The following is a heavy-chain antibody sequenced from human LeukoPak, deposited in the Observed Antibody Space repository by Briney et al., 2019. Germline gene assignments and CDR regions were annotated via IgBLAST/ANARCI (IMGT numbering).Heavy chain of an antibody. D-gene: IGHD3-22*01. CDR1: GGTFSRYT. CDR2: IIPMFGRA. Sequence: SVKVSCKASGGTFSRYTNSWVRQAPGQGLEWMGGIIPMFGRANYAQKFQGRLTITADESSTTAYMELSGLRSEDTAVYYCATDASIYDSRGYYYLWWGQGTLVTVSS. V-gene: IGHV1-69*01. CDR3: ATDASIYDSRGYYYLW. J-gene: IGHJ4*02.